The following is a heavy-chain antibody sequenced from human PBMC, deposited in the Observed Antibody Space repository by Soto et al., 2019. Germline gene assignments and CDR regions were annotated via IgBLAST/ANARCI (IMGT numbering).Heavy chain of an antibody. Sequence: ASVKVSCKASGYTFTSYGINCVRQATGQVLEWMGWMNPNSGNTGYAQKFQGRVTTTRNTSISTAYMELSSLRSEDTAVYYCARVSGSYSGGFDYWGQGTLVTVSS. J-gene: IGHJ4*02. D-gene: IGHD1-26*01. CDR3: ARVSGSYSGGFDY. V-gene: IGHV1-8*01. CDR2: MNPNSGNT. CDR1: GYTFTSYG.